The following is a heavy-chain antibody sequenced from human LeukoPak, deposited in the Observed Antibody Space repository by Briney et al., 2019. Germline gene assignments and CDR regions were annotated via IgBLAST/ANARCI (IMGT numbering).Heavy chain of an antibody. CDR2: ISSSGTTI. V-gene: IGHV3-48*03. Sequence: PGGSLRLSCAASGFTFSSYEMNWVRQAPGKGLEWVSYISSSGTTIYYADSVKGRFTISRDNAKNSVYLQMNSLRAEDTAVYYCARSEVAATSFDYWGQGTLVTVSS. J-gene: IGHJ4*02. CDR1: GFTFSSYE. D-gene: IGHD1-26*01. CDR3: ARSEVAATSFDY.